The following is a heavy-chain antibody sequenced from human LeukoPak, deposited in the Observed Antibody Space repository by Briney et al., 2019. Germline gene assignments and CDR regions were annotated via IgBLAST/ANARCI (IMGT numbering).Heavy chain of an antibody. CDR3: AKDHYDGYYFDY. D-gene: IGHD3-22*01. Sequence: GGSLRLSCAASGFTFSIYAMSWVRQAPGKGLEWVSAIGSTGTTYYADSVKGRFTISRDNSKNTLYLQMNSLRAEDTAVYYCAKDHYDGYYFDYWGQGTLVTVSS. CDR2: IGSTGTT. CDR1: GFTFSIYA. V-gene: IGHV3-23*01. J-gene: IGHJ4*02.